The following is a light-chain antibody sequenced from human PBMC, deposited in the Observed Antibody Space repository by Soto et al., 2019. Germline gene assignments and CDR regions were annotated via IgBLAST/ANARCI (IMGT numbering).Light chain of an antibody. CDR1: QSISSW. CDR2: KAS. V-gene: IGKV1-5*03. Sequence: DTQMTQSPSTLSASVGDRVTITCRASQSISSWLAWYQQKPGKAPKLLIYKASNLESGVPSRFSGSASGTEFTLTISSLQPDDHATYYCQQYNGYSGTFGQGTKLEIK. J-gene: IGKJ2*02. CDR3: QQYNGYSGT.